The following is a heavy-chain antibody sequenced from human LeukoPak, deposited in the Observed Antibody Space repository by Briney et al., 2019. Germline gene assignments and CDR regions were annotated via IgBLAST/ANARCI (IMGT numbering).Heavy chain of an antibody. V-gene: IGHV3-30-3*01. CDR2: ISYYGSNK. CDR1: GFTFSSYA. J-gene: IGHJ4*02. CDR3: ARGEIYHIVLVVAATPTDY. D-gene: IGHD2-15*01. Sequence: PAESLTLSCAASGFTFSSYAMHWVRQAPGKGLGWVAVISYYGSNKYYADSVKGRFIIPRDNYKNTLYLQMNILRAEDTAVYYCARGEIYHIVLVVAATPTDYWGQGTLVSVSS.